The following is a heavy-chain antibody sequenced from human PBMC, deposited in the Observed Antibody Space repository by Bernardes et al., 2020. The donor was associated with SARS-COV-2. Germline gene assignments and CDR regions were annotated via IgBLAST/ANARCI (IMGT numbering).Heavy chain of an antibody. CDR3: ARETFLTGWPSIDY. Sequence: SETLSLTCIVSGASLSSYYWSWIRQPAGKGLEWIGRIYDSGSTEYNPSLKSRVTMSADTSMNQFSLTLDSVTAADTAVYYCARETFLTGWPSIDYWGQGSLVTVSS. V-gene: IGHV4-4*07. CDR2: IYDSGST. D-gene: IGHD6-19*01. J-gene: IGHJ4*02. CDR1: GASLSSYY.